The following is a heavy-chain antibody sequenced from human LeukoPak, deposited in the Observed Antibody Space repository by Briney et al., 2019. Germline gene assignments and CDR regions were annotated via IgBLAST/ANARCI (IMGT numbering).Heavy chain of an antibody. D-gene: IGHD4-17*01. V-gene: IGHV3-9*01. CDR1: GFTFNNYA. J-gene: IGHJ4*02. Sequence: GGSLRLSCEASGFTFNNYAMHWVRQAPGKGLEWVSGISWDRGTTGYGDSVKGRFTISRDNAKNSLYLQMNSLRAEDTAVYYCARDPDYGDYGGFDYWGQGTLVTVSS. CDR3: ARDPDYGDYGGFDY. CDR2: ISWDRGTT.